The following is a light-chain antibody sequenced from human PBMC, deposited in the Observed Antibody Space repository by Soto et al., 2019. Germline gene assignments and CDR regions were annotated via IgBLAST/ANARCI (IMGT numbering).Light chain of an antibody. CDR3: QQSFSTLLMYS. V-gene: IGKV1-39*01. CDR2: FAS. CDR1: QSISTY. J-gene: IGKJ2*03. Sequence: DIQMTQSPSPLSASVGDSVTITCRASQSISTYLNWYQQQPGKAPKLLIYFASSLQSGVPSRFSGSGSGTDFTLTISSLLPEDSATYYCQQSFSTLLMYSFGQGTKLEIK.